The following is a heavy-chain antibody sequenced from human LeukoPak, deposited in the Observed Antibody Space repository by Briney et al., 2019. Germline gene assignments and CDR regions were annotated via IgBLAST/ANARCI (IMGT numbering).Heavy chain of an antibody. J-gene: IGHJ4*02. D-gene: IGHD5-18*01. V-gene: IGHV4-59*08. CDR1: GGSISSYY. CDR2: IYYSGST. CDR3: VRCKLAGSSGYYFDY. Sequence: SETLSLTCTVSGGSISSYYWSCIRQPPGKGLEWIGYIYYSGSTNYNPSLKSRVTISVDTPKNQFSLKLSSVTAADTAVYYCVRCKLAGSSGYYFDYWGQGTLVTVSS.